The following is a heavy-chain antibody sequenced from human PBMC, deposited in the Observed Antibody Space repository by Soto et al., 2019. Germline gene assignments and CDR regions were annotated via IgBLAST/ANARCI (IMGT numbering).Heavy chain of an antibody. CDR1: GLTFSNYA. J-gene: IGHJ4*02. D-gene: IGHD1-7*01. CDR2: MSGSSSTT. Sequence: EVRLLESGGGLVKPGGSLRLSCATSGLTFSNYAMSWVRQAPGGGLEWVSSMSGSSSTTYYADSVRGRFTISRDRSKNTLYLQMSSRRAEDTALYYCAKNQERELPRVIDFWCQGTLVTVSS. V-gene: IGHV3-23*01. CDR3: AKNQERELPRVIDF.